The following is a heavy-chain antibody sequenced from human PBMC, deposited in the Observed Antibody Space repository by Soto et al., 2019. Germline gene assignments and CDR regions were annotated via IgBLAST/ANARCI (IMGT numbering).Heavy chain of an antibody. CDR1: GGSISSYY. V-gene: IGHV4-59*01. CDR3: ARAQHYGELFDY. D-gene: IGHD4-17*01. Sequence: SETLSLTCTVSGGSISSYYWSWIRQPPGKGLEWIGYIYYSGSTNYNPSLKSRVTISVDTSKNQFSLKLSSVTAADTAVYYCARAQHYGELFDYWGQGTLVTVSS. J-gene: IGHJ4*02. CDR2: IYYSGST.